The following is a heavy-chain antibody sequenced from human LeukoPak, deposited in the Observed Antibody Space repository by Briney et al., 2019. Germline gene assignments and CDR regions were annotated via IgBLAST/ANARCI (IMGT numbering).Heavy chain of an antibody. D-gene: IGHD3-10*01. V-gene: IGHV1-8*03. CDR1: GYTFTSYD. CDR2: VNPKSGNT. J-gene: IGHJ6*03. Sequence: ASVKVSCKASGYTFTSYDINWVRQAPGQGLEWMGWVNPKSGNTGYKQKFQARVTITRDTSITTAYMELSSLTSDDTAVYYCAAGSDPYYYYYMDVWGKGTTVTVSS. CDR3: AAGSDPYYYYYMDV.